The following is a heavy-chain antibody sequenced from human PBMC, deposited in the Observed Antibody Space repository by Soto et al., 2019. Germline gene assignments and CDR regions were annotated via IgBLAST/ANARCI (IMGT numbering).Heavy chain of an antibody. CDR2: IKSGASTI. Sequence: LRLSCAASGFDFKSYEMDWVRQAPGKGLEWVAYIKSGASTIFYTDSVKGRFTISRDDVKNLLFLEMNNLSAEDTAVYYCVKEKSVMYSGYDAFEIWGPGTLVTVSS. D-gene: IGHD5-12*01. CDR1: GFDFKSYE. V-gene: IGHV3-48*03. CDR3: VKEKSVMYSGYDAFEI. J-gene: IGHJ3*02.